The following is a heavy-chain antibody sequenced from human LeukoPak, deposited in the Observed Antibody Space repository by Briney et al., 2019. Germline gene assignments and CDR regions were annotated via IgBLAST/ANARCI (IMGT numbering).Heavy chain of an antibody. CDR2: IFGSGGSP. CDR1: GFTFNNYA. J-gene: IGHJ4*02. V-gene: IGHV3-23*01. D-gene: IGHD5-18*01. Sequence: GGSLRLSCAASGFTFNNYAMSWVRQAPGKGLEWVAGIFGSGGSPHYADPVKGRFTISRDNSRSTVYLQINSLRAEDTAVYYCGKTTVGYSSGQKPAWPVDYWGQGTLVTVSS. CDR3: GKTTVGYSSGQKPAWPVDY.